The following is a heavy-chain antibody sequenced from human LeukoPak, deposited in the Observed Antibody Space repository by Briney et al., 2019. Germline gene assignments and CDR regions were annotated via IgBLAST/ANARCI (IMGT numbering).Heavy chain of an antibody. CDR2: IYSAGST. D-gene: IGHD6-25*01. V-gene: IGHV3-66*01. CDR1: GFTVSSNY. CDR3: ARAATYS. J-gene: IGHJ4*02. Sequence: GGSLRLSCAASGFTVSSNYMSWVRQAPGKGREGVSVIYSAGSTHYADSVKGRFTISRDNSKNTLYLQMNSLRAGDTAVYYCARAATYSWGQGTLVTVSA.